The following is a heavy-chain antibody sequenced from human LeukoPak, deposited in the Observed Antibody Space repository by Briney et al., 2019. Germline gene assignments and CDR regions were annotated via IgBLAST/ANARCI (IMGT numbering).Heavy chain of an antibody. Sequence: PGGSLRLSCAASGFTLSRNTMNWVRQAPGKGLEWVSYISSSSSTIYYADSVKGRFTISRDNAKNSLYLQMNSLRAEDTAVYYCARRTIAADTRAVFDYWGQGTLVTVSS. D-gene: IGHD6-13*01. J-gene: IGHJ4*02. CDR3: ARRTIAADTRAVFDY. CDR1: GFTLSRNT. V-gene: IGHV3-48*01. CDR2: ISSSSSTI.